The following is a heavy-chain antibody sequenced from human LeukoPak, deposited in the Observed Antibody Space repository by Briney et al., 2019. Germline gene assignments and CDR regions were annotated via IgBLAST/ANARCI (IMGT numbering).Heavy chain of an antibody. CDR2: INHSGST. CDR1: GGSISSGGYY. Sequence: PSQTLSLTCTVSGGSISSGGYYWSWIRQPPWKGLEWIGEINHSGSTNYNPSLKSRVTISVDTSKNQFSLKLSSVTAADTAVYYCARGHTMVRGVSTWSYFDYWGQGTLVTVSS. J-gene: IGHJ4*02. V-gene: IGHV4-30-2*01. CDR3: ARGHTMVRGVSTWSYFDY. D-gene: IGHD3-10*01.